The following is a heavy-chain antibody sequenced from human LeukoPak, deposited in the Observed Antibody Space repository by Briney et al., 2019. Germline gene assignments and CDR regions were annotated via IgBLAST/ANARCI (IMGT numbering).Heavy chain of an antibody. D-gene: IGHD1-26*01. CDR2: IYTSGST. CDR3: ARDPGGSYYPAPFDY. V-gene: IGHV4-61*02. Sequence: SQTLSLTCTVSGGSISSGSYYWSWIRQPAGKGLEWIGRIYTSGSTNYNPSLKSRVTISADTSKNQFSLKLSSVTAADTAVYYCARDPGGSYYPAPFDYWGQGTLVTVSS. CDR1: GGSISSGSYY. J-gene: IGHJ4*02.